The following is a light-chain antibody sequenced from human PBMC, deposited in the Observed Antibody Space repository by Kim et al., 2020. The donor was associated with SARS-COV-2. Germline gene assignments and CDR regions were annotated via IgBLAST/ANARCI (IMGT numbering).Light chain of an antibody. Sequence: SASVGDRVTITCRASEGINIALAWYQQEQGKAPKILIYDASNLKSGVPSRFSGSGSGTDFTLTISSLQPEDFATYHCQQFNSPITFGQGTRLEIK. CDR3: QQFNSPIT. J-gene: IGKJ5*01. V-gene: IGKV1-13*02. CDR1: EGINIA. CDR2: DAS.